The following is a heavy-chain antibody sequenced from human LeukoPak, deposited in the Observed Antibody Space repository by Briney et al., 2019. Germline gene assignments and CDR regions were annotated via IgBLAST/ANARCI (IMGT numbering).Heavy chain of an antibody. CDR3: ARDKDIFLMEYATPFDY. CDR2: ISAYNGNT. CDR1: GYTFTSYG. D-gene: IGHD2-8*01. V-gene: IGHV1-18*01. Sequence: ASVKVSCKASGYTFTSYGISWVRQAPGQGLEWMGWISAYNGNTNYAQKLQGRVTMTTDTSTSTAYMELRSLRSDDTAVYYCARDKDIFLMEYATPFDYWGQGTLVTVSS. J-gene: IGHJ4*02.